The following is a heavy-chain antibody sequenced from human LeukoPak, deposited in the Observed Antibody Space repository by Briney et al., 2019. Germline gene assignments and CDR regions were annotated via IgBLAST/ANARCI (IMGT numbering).Heavy chain of an antibody. J-gene: IGHJ4*02. Sequence: PSETLSLTCTVSGGSISSYYWGWIRQPPGKGLEWIGSIYYSGSTYYNPSLKSRVTISVDTSKNQFSLKLSSVTAADTAVYYCARFSPRAMGNYLDFWGQGTLVTVSS. CDR3: ARFSPRAMGNYLDF. D-gene: IGHD7-27*01. CDR2: IYYSGST. CDR1: GGSISSYY. V-gene: IGHV4-39*01.